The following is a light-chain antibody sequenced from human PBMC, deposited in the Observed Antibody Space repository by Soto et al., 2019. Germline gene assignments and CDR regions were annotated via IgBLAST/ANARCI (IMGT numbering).Light chain of an antibody. CDR2: YDD. Sequence: QSVLTQPPSVSEAPRQRVTISCSGSSSNIGNNAVNWYQQLPGQAPKIVIYYDDLLTSGVSDRFSASKSGTSASLVITGLQSDDEADYYCAAWDDSLNAYVFGPGTKLTVL. J-gene: IGLJ1*01. CDR3: AAWDDSLNAYV. CDR1: SSNIGNNA. V-gene: IGLV1-36*01.